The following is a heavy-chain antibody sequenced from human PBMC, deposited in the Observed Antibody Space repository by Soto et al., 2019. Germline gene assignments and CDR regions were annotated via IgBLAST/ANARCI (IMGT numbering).Heavy chain of an antibody. J-gene: IGHJ6*03. CDR3: ARAVGLSTVKEYYYYYYMDV. Sequence: EVQLVESGGGLVQPGGSLRLSCAASGFTFSSYWMSWVRQAPGKGLEWVANIKQDGSEKYYVDSVKGRFTISRDNAKNSLYLQMNSLRAEDTAVYYCARAVGLSTVKEYYYYYYMDVWGKGTTVTVSS. D-gene: IGHD4-4*01. CDR2: IKQDGSEK. V-gene: IGHV3-7*01. CDR1: GFTFSSYW.